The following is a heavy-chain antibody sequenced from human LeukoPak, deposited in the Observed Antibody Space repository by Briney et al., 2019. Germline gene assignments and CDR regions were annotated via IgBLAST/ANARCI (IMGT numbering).Heavy chain of an antibody. Sequence: PSETLSLTCTVSGDSITSGSYYWSWIRQPAGKGLEWIGRISTSGRTYYNPSLKSRVTISVDTSKNQFSLKLSSVTAADTAVYYCARDSDYYGSGSYYRGLDYWGQGTLVTVSS. D-gene: IGHD3-10*01. CDR1: GDSITSGSYY. CDR3: ARDSDYYGSGSYYRGLDY. J-gene: IGHJ4*02. V-gene: IGHV4-61*02. CDR2: ISTSGRT.